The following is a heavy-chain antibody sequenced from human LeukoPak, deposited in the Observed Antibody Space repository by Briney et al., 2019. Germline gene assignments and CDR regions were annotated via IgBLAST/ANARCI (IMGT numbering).Heavy chain of an antibody. CDR1: GYSISSGYY. D-gene: IGHD6-13*01. CDR2: ICHSGST. V-gene: IGHV4-38-2*02. CDR3: ARKYSSSWYDP. J-gene: IGHJ5*02. Sequence: SETLSLTCTVSGYSISSGYYWGWIRQPPGKGLEWIGSICHSGSTYYNPSLKSRVTISVDTSKNQFSLKLSSVTAADTAVYYCARKYSSSWYDPWGQGTLVTVSS.